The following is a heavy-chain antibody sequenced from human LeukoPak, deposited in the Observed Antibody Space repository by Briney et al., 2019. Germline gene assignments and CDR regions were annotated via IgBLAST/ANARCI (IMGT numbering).Heavy chain of an antibody. V-gene: IGHV3-23*01. CDR3: ARDSTHYLGSSDY. J-gene: IGHJ4*02. D-gene: IGHD6-6*01. CDR1: GFSFGSYS. Sequence: GGSLRLSCVVSGFSFGSYSMSLVRPAPGKGLGWVSVISVSGGVTHYADSRKGPFTISTDNIKNTLNLPMNSLRAEDTAIYYCARDSTHYLGSSDYWGQGTLVTVSS. CDR2: ISVSGGVT.